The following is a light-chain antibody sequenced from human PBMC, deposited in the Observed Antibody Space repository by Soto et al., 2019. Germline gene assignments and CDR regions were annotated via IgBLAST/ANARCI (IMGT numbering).Light chain of an antibody. CDR1: SSDVGGYNY. CDR3: SSYTTSNARQIV. Sequence: QSALTQPASVSGSPGQSITSSCTGTSSDVGGYNYVSWYQHHPGKAPKRMIFDVSNRPSGVSNRFSGSKSGNTASLTISGLQPEDESDYYCSSYTTSNARQIVFGTGTQLTVL. V-gene: IGLV2-14*03. J-gene: IGLJ1*01. CDR2: DVS.